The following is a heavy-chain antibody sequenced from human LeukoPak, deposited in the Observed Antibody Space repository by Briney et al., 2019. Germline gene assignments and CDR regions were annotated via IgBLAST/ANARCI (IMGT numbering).Heavy chain of an antibody. Sequence: GGSLRLSCAVSGFTSSSYWMHWVRQAPGKGLVWVSRINIDGSSTSYADSVKGRFTISRDNAKNTLDLQMNSLRDEDTAVYYCVRDSFTMGLYYGMDVWGQGTTVTVSS. CDR2: INIDGSST. J-gene: IGHJ6*02. CDR3: VRDSFTMGLYYGMDV. V-gene: IGHV3-74*01. D-gene: IGHD2-2*01. CDR1: GFTSSSYW.